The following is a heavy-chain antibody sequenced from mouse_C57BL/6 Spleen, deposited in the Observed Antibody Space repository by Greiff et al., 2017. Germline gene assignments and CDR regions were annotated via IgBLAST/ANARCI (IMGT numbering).Heavy chain of an antibody. CDR2: ISYDGSN. CDR3: AREGYYDYDAGYAMDY. J-gene: IGHJ4*01. D-gene: IGHD2-4*01. Sequence: EVKLVESGPGLVKPSQSLSLTCSVTGYSITSGYYWNWIRQFPGNKLEWMGYISYDGSNNYNPSLKNRISITRDTSKNKFFLKLNSVTTEDTATYYCAREGYYDYDAGYAMDYWGQGTSVTVSS. CDR1: GYSITSGYY. V-gene: IGHV3-6*01.